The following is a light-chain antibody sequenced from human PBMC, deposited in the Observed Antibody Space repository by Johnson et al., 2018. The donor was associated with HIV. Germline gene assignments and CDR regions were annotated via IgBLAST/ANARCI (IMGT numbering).Light chain of an antibody. Sequence: QSVLTQPPSVSAAPGQKVTISCSGSSSNIGNNFVSWYQQVPGTAPKLLIYDNDKRPSGISDRFSASKSGTSATLGITGLQTGDEADYYCGTWDSYLTAGVLGSGTKVTVL. CDR2: DND. V-gene: IGLV1-51*01. CDR1: SSNIGNNF. CDR3: GTWDSYLTAGV. J-gene: IGLJ1*01.